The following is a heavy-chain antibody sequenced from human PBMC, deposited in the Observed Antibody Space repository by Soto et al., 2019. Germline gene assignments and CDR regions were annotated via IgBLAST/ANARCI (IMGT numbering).Heavy chain of an antibody. J-gene: IGHJ5*02. Sequence: PGGSLRLSCAASGFTFSTYAMSWVRQAPGKGLEWVSAISGSGGSTYYADSVKGRFTISRDNSKNTLYLQMNSLRAEDTAVYYCAKEFPYYYGSGNNWFDPWGQGTLVTVSS. CDR3: AKEFPYYYGSGNNWFDP. CDR2: ISGSGGST. D-gene: IGHD3-10*01. CDR1: GFTFSTYA. V-gene: IGHV3-23*01.